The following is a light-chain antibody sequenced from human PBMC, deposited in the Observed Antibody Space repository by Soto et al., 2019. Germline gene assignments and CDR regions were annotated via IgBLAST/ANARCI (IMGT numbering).Light chain of an antibody. CDR2: GAS. V-gene: IGKV3-15*01. J-gene: IGKJ2*01. CDR1: QSVSSS. Sequence: EIVMTQSPGTLSVSPGERATLSCRASQSVSSSLAWYQQRPGQAPRLLNYGASTRATGVPARFSGSGSGTEFTLTITSLQSEDFAVYYCQQYNNWPPYTFGQGTKLQIK. CDR3: QQYNNWPPYT.